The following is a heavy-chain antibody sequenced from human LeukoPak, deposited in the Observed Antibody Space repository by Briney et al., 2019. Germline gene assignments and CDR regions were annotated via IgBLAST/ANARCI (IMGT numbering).Heavy chain of an antibody. CDR3: ARPGSTPRAYNTGWYSDTYNWFDP. CDR2: ISGSGGST. CDR1: GFTFSSYA. D-gene: IGHD6-19*01. V-gene: IGHV3-23*01. J-gene: IGHJ5*02. Sequence: GGSLRLSCAASGFTFSSYAMHWVRQAPGKGLEWVSAISGSGGSTYYADSVKGRFTISRDNSKNTLYLQMNSLRAEDTAVYYCARPGSTPRAYNTGWYSDTYNWFDPWGQGTLVTVSS.